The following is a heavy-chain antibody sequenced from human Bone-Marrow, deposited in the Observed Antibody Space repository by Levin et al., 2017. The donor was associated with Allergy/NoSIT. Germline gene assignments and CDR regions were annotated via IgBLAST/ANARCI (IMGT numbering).Heavy chain of an antibody. Sequence: KISCQASGGTFSSYTISWVRQAPGQGLEWMGRIIPILGIANYAQKFQGRVTITADKSTSTAYMELSSLRSEDTAVYYCARSATSLFDYWGQGTLVTVSS. V-gene: IGHV1-69*02. D-gene: IGHD2-2*01. J-gene: IGHJ4*02. CDR3: ARSATSLFDY. CDR1: GGTFSSYT. CDR2: IIPILGIA.